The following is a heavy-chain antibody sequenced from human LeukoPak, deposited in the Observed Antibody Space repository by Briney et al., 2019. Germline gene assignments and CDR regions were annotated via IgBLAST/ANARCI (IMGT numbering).Heavy chain of an antibody. J-gene: IGHJ4*02. V-gene: IGHV4-4*02. D-gene: IGHD2-15*01. Sequence: SETLSLTCDVSGGSITGNNRWSWVRQSPGNGLEWIGEVYAGGSTNYNPSLKSRVTILLDTSKNQFSLNLTSVTAADTAVYFCARARYCSGGSCYLFDYWGQGTLVTVSS. CDR1: GGSITGNNR. CDR3: ARARYCSGGSCYLFDY. CDR2: VYAGGST.